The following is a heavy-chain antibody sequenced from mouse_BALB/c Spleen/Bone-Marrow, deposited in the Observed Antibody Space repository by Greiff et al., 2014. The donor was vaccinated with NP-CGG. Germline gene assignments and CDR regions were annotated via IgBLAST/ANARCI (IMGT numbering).Heavy chain of an antibody. D-gene: IGHD2-4*01. J-gene: IGHJ3*01. Sequence: QVQLQQPGAELVKPGASVTLSCKASGYTFTSYDINWVRQRPEQGLEWIGWISPGDGSTKYNEKFKGKATLTTDKSSSTAYMQLSRLTSEDSAVYFCARRVYYDYDGGAWFAYWGQGTLVTVSA. CDR2: ISPGDGST. V-gene: IGHV1S56*01. CDR1: GYTFTSYD. CDR3: ARRVYYDYDGGAWFAY.